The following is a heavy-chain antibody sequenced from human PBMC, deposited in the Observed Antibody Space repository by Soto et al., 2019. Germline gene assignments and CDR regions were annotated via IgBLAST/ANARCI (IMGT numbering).Heavy chain of an antibody. CDR3: AREGPAPYYYYGMDV. CDR2: ISGYNDNT. V-gene: IGHV1-18*01. J-gene: IGHJ6*02. Sequence: QVQLVQSRGEVKKPGASVKVSCKTSGYSFTTYGISWVRQAPGQGLEWMGWISGYNDNTNYAQKLKGRLTMTTDTSTSTAYMELRSLTSDDTAVYYCAREGPAPYYYYGMDVWGQGSTVTVSS. CDR1: GYSFTTYG.